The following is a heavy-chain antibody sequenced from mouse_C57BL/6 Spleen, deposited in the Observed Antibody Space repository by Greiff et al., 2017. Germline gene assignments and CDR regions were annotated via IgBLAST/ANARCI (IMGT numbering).Heavy chain of an antibody. CDR1: GFTFSDAW. J-gene: IGHJ3*01. V-gene: IGHV6-6*01. CDR2: IRNKANNPAT. Sequence: DVMLVESGGGLAQPGGSMKLSCAASGFTFSDAWMDWVRQSPGQGLEWVAEIRNKANNPATYYAESVKGRFTISRDDSKSSVYRQMNSVRAEDTGIYYDTRSFFAYWGQGTLLTVSA. CDR3: TRSFFAY.